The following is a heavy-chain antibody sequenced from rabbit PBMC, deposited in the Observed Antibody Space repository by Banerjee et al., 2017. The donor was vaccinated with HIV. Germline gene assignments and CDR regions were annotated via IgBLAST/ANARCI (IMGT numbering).Heavy chain of an antibody. CDR3: VRGWLVMDL. D-gene: IGHD2-1*01. V-gene: IGHV1S40*01. CDR1: GFSFSSSYW. Sequence: QSLEESGGDLVKPGASLTLTCTASGFSFSSSYWLCWVRQTPGKGLEWIACIYTGDGSTYYASWVNGRVTLSRENNQNTVSLQMNSLTAADTATYFCVRGWLVMDLWGQGTLVTVS. CDR2: IYTGDGST. J-gene: IGHJ3*01.